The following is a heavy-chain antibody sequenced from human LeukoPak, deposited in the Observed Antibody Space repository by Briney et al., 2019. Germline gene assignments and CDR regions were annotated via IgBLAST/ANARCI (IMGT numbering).Heavy chain of an antibody. V-gene: IGHV1-2*06. Sequence: ASVKVSCKASGYTFTGYYMHWVLQAPGQGLEWMGRINPNSGGTNYAQKFQGRVTMTRDTSISTAYMELSRLRSDDTAVYYCARGPFYYDSSGWTFHFDYWGQGTLVTVSS. CDR3: ARGPFYYDSSGWTFHFDY. CDR2: INPNSGGT. D-gene: IGHD3-22*01. J-gene: IGHJ4*02. CDR1: GYTFTGYY.